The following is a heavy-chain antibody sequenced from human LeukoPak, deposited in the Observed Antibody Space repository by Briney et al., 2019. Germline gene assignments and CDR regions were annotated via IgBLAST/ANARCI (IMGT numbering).Heavy chain of an antibody. D-gene: IGHD2-8*01. CDR2: IQYDGSNE. V-gene: IGHV3-30*02. J-gene: IGHJ6*03. CDR3: AKDRCSNGVGCYYYYIDV. Sequence: GGSLRLSCAASGFTFRSYGMHWVRQAPGKGLEWVAYIQYDGSNEQYADSVKGRFSISRDSSKNILYLQMNSLRAEDTAVYYCAKDRCSNGVGCYYYYIDVWGKGTTVTISS. CDR1: GFTFRSYG.